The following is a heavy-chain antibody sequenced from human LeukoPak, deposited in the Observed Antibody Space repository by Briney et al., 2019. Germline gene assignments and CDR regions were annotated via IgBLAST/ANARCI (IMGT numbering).Heavy chain of an antibody. Sequence: GGSLRLSCGASGFTFSSYWMNWVRQAPGEGLVWVSRMNSDGSSTSYADSVKGRFTISRDNAKKTLYLQMNSLRAGDTAVYYCAREKIRSGSYELDYWGQGTLVTVSS. CDR2: MNSDGSST. D-gene: IGHD3-10*01. V-gene: IGHV3-74*01. CDR1: GFTFSSYW. J-gene: IGHJ4*02. CDR3: AREKIRSGSYELDY.